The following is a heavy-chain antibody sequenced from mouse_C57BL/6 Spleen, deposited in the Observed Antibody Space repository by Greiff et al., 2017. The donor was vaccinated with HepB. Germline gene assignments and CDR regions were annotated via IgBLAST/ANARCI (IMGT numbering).Heavy chain of an antibody. V-gene: IGHV1-9*01. J-gene: IGHJ2*01. CDR2: ILPGSGST. D-gene: IGHD2-12*01. Sequence: VQLQQSGAELMKPGASVKLSCKATGYTFTGYWIEWVKQGPGHGLEWIGEILPGSGSTNYNEKVKGKDTFTADTSSNTAYMQLSSLTTEDSAIYYCASRRPNIVFDYWGEGTTLTVSS. CDR1: GYTFTGYW. CDR3: ASRRPNIVFDY.